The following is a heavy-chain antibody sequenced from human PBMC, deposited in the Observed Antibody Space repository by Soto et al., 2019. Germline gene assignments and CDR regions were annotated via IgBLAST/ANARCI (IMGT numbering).Heavy chain of an antibody. CDR2: ISHTGSP. Sequence: LQLQESGPGLVKPSETLSLTCTVSGGSISNSDYFWAWMRQPPGKGLEWVGTISHTGSPRYNPSLKSRVTIPVDTSKNQFSLRLPSVTAADKAVFYCASQLASTTYFDYWGRGTLVTVSS. D-gene: IGHD1-1*01. V-gene: IGHV4-39*01. CDR1: GGSISNSDYF. J-gene: IGHJ4*02. CDR3: ASQLASTTYFDY.